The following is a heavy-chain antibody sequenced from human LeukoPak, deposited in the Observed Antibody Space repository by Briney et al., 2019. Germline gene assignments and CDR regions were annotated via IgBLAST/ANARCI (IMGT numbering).Heavy chain of an antibody. V-gene: IGHV1-2*02. Sequence: ASVEVSCKASGYTFTGYYIHWVRQAPGQGLEWMGWISPNSGDTNYAQKFQGRVTVTRDTSISTAYMEVSRLRSDDTAVYYCARGVVVAAPCPGYWGQGTLVTVSS. CDR2: ISPNSGDT. CDR3: ARGVVVAAPCPGY. D-gene: IGHD2-15*01. J-gene: IGHJ4*02. CDR1: GYTFTGYY.